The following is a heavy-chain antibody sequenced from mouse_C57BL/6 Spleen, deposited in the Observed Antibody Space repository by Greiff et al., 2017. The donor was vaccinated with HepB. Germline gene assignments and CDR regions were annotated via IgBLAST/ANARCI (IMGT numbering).Heavy chain of an antibody. CDR3: ARQGVYGSSFDY. CDR2: ISGGGGNT. CDR1: GFTFSSYT. J-gene: IGHJ2*01. D-gene: IGHD1-1*01. Sequence: EVQLVESGGGLVKPGGSLKLSCAASGFTFSSYTMSWVRQTPEKRLEWVATISGGGGNTYYPDSVKGRFTISRDNAKNTLYLQMSSLRSEDTALYYCARQGVYGSSFDYWGQGTTLTVSS. V-gene: IGHV5-9*01.